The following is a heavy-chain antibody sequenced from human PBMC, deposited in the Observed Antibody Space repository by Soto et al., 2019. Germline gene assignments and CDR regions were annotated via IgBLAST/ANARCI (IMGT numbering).Heavy chain of an antibody. D-gene: IGHD3-3*01. J-gene: IGHJ5*02. CDR3: ARRGTTRYDFWSGYYGNNWFDP. CDR1: GYTFTSYG. V-gene: IGHV1-18*01. Sequence: ASVKVSCKASGYTFTSYGISWVRQAPGQGLEWMGWISAYNGNTNYAQKLQGRVTMTTDTSTSTAYMELRSLRSDDTAVYYCARRGTTRYDFWSGYYGNNWFDPRAREPWSPSPQ. CDR2: ISAYNGNT.